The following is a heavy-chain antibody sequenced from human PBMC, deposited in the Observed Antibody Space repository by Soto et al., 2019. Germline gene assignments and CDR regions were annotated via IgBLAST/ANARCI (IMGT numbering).Heavy chain of an antibody. CDR1: GGSISSSSYY. CDR3: ARRYSGSYWSTTAFDY. CDR2: IYYSGST. J-gene: IGHJ4*02. D-gene: IGHD1-26*01. V-gene: IGHV4-39*01. Sequence: QLQLQESGPGLVKPSETLSLTCTVSGGSISSSSYYWGWIRQPPGKGLEWIGSIYYSGSTYYNPSLKSRVTISVDTSKNQFSLKLSSVTAADTAVYYCARRYSGSYWSTTAFDYWGQGTLVTVSS.